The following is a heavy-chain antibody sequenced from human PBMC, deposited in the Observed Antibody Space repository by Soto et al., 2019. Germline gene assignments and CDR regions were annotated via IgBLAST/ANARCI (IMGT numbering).Heavy chain of an antibody. J-gene: IGHJ6*02. V-gene: IGHV3-33*01. CDR2: IWYDGSNK. D-gene: IGHD3-10*01. CDR1: GFTFSSYG. CDR3: ARSSSGTYLFGMDV. Sequence: QVQLVESGGGVVQPGRSLRLSCAASGFTFSSYGMHWVRQAPGKGLEWVAVIWYDGSNKFYTDSVKGRFTISRDNSKKTLFLQMNSLRAEDTAVYYCARSSSGTYLFGMDVWGQGTTVTVSS.